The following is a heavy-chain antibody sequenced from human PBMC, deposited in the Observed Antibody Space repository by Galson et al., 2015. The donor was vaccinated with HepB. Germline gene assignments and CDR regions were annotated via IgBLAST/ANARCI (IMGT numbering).Heavy chain of an antibody. V-gene: IGHV1-69*04. CDR1: GGTFSSYA. CDR2: IIPILGIA. CDR3: ARELRIQLWSAGFDY. D-gene: IGHD5-18*01. Sequence: SVKVSCKAPGGTFSSYAISWVRQAPGQGLEWMGRIIPILGIANYAQKFQGRVTITADKSTSTAYMELSSLRSEDTAVYYCARELRIQLWSAGFDYWGQGTLVTVSS. J-gene: IGHJ4*02.